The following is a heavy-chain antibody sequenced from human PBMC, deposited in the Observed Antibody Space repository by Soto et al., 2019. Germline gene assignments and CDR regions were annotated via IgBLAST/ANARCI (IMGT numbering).Heavy chain of an antibody. V-gene: IGHV1-18*04. J-gene: IGHJ4*02. CDR1: GYTFTSYG. CDR2: ISAYHGNT. D-gene: IGHD5-12*01. CDR3: AREGGDGYNSYF. Sequence: QVQLVQSGAEVKKPGASVKVSCKVSGYTFTSYGISWVRQAPGQGPEWMGWISAYHGNTNYAQKLQGRVTMTTETSTSTVYMEMRSLRSEDPALYYCAREGGDGYNSYFWGKGTLVTVSS.